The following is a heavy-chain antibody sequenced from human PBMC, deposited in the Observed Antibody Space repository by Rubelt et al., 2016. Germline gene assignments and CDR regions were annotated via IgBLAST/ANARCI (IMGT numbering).Heavy chain of an antibody. D-gene: IGHD3-22*01. V-gene: IGHV1-69*02. Sequence: QVQLMQSGAEVKKPGASVKVSCRASGYNFSTYSITWVRQAPGQGLEWMGRIIPILGIANYAQKFQGRVTITADKSTSTAYMELSSLRSEDTAVYYCARLNYYDSSGYPDYWGQGTLVTVSS. CDR1: GYNFSTYS. CDR2: IIPILGIA. J-gene: IGHJ4*02. CDR3: ARLNYYDSSGYPDY.